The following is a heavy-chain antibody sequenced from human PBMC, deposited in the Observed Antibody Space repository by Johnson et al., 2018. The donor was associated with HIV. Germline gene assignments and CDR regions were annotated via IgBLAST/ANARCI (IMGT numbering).Heavy chain of an antibody. Sequence: VQLVESGGGVVRPWGSLRLSCAASGFTFDDYGMSWVRQAPGKGLEWVSGINWNGGSTGYADSVTGRFTISRDNAKNSLYLQMNSLRAEDTALYYCARDLPSGSYAPFDIWGQGTMVTVSS. CDR2: INWNGGST. D-gene: IGHD1-26*01. CDR1: GFTFDDYG. CDR3: ARDLPSGSYAPFDI. J-gene: IGHJ3*02. V-gene: IGHV3-20*04.